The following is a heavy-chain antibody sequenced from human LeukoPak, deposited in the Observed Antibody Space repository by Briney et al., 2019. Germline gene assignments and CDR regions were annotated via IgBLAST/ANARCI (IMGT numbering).Heavy chain of an antibody. V-gene: IGHV4-59*01. CDR1: GVSISSYY. J-gene: IGHJ4*02. CDR2: IYYSGST. D-gene: IGHD6-13*01. Sequence: SETLSLTCIVSGVSISSYYWSWIRHPPGQGLEWSGYIYYSGSTNYNPSLKSRVTISVDTSKNQFSLKLSSVTAADTAVYYCARGLMMAVAGRGEFHYWGQGTLVTVSS. CDR3: ARGLMMAVAGRGEFHY.